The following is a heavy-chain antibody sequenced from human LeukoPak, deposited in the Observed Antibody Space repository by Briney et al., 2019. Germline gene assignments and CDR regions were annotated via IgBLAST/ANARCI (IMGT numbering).Heavy chain of an antibody. D-gene: IGHD4-17*01. CDR3: ARHGENGDYGYYGMDV. J-gene: IGHJ6*04. CDR1: GYSFTSYW. CDR2: IYPGDSDT. V-gene: IGHV5-51*01. Sequence: GESLKISCKGSGYSFTSYWIGWVRQMPGKGLEWMGIIYPGDSDTRYSPSFQGQVTISADKSISTAYLQWSSLKASDTAMYYCARHGENGDYGYYGMDVWAKGPRSPSPQ.